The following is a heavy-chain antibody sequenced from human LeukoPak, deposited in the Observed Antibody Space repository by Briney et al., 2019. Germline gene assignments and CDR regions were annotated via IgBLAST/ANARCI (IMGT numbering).Heavy chain of an antibody. CDR3: VAERDYYGSGSSFY. D-gene: IGHD3-10*01. Sequence: GGSLRLSCAASGFTFSSYSMNWVRQAPGKGLEWVSSISSSSSYIYYADSVKGRFTISRDNAKNSLYLQMNSLRAEDTAVYYCVAERDYYGSGSSFYWGQGTLVTVSS. J-gene: IGHJ4*02. CDR1: GFTFSSYS. CDR2: ISSSSSYI. V-gene: IGHV3-21*01.